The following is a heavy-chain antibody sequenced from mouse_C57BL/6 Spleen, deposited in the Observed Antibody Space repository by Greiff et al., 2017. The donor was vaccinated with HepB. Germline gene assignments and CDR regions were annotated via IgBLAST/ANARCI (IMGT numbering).Heavy chain of an antibody. D-gene: IGHD1-1*01. CDR3: ARSGGSSYHELSMDY. J-gene: IGHJ4*01. V-gene: IGHV1-50*01. CDR1: GYTFTSYW. CDR2: IDPSDSYT. Sequence: QVQLQQPGAELVKPGASVKLSCKASGYTFTSYWMQWVKQRPGQGLEWIGEIDPSDSYTNYNQKFKGKATLTVDTSSSTAYMQLSSLTSEDSAVYYCARSGGSSYHELSMDYWGQGTSVTVSS.